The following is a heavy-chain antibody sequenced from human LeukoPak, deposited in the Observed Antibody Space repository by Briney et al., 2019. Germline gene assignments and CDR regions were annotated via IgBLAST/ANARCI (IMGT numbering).Heavy chain of an antibody. J-gene: IGHJ6*02. D-gene: IGHD3-10*01. Sequence: SETLSLTCAVYGGSFSGYYWSWIRQPPGKGLEWIGEINHSGSTNYNPSLKSRVTISVDTSKNQFSPKLSSVTAADTAVYYCARVRGYYYYYGMDVWGQGTTVTVSS. CDR3: ARVRGYYYYYGMDV. V-gene: IGHV4-34*01. CDR2: INHSGST. CDR1: GGSFSGYY.